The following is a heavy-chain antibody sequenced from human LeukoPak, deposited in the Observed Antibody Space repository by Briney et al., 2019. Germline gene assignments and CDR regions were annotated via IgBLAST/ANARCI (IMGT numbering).Heavy chain of an antibody. Sequence: GGSLRLSCAASGIDFRASGMHWVRQAPGMGLEWVTFIQTDGRDKYYAASVAGRFTISRDNSKNTVYLNMNNLRPNDRAFYYCAREGGTVVIGRFDYWGQGTLVTVSS. CDR1: GIDFRASG. J-gene: IGHJ4*02. CDR3: AREGGTVVIGRFDY. V-gene: IGHV3-30*02. CDR2: IQTDGRDK. D-gene: IGHD2-2*01.